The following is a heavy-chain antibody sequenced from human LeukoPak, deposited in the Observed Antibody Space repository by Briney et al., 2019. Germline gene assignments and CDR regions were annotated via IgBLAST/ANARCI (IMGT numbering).Heavy chain of an antibody. Sequence: PSETLSLTCSVSGGSITAYYWTWIRQPPGKGLEWIGYIYYSGSTNYNPSLKSRVTISVDTSKNQFSLKLTSVTAADTAVYYCARGIKWNDNIWGTQYYFDHWGQGILVTVSS. CDR3: ARGIKWNDNIWGTQYYFDH. V-gene: IGHV4-59*01. D-gene: IGHD3-16*01. J-gene: IGHJ4*02. CDR2: IYYSGST. CDR1: GGSITAYY.